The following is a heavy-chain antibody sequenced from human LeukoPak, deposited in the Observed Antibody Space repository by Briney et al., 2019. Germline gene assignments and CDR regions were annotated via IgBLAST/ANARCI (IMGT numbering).Heavy chain of an antibody. D-gene: IGHD1-26*01. J-gene: IGHJ6*03. V-gene: IGHV3-23*01. CDR3: ARVTVGATTGGDYYYYMDV. CDR1: GFTFSSYA. Sequence: GGSLRLSCAASGFTFSSYAMSWVRQAPGKGLEWVSTITDGAISTYYADSVKGRFTISRDNSKNTLYLQMNSLRAEDTAVYYCARVTVGATTGGDYYYYMDVWGKGTTVTVSS. CDR2: ITDGAIST.